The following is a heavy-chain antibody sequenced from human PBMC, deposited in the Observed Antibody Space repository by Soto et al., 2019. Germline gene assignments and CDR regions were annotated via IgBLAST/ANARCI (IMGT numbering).Heavy chain of an antibody. Sequence: SETLSLTCTVSGGSISSSSYYWGWIRQPPGKGLEWIGSIYYSGSTYYNPSLKSRVTISVDTSKNQFSLKLSSVTAADTAVYYCARQGTYDFWSGYYYYYMDVWGKGTTVTVSS. CDR2: IYYSGST. V-gene: IGHV4-39*01. CDR1: GGSISSSSYY. J-gene: IGHJ6*03. D-gene: IGHD3-3*01. CDR3: ARQGTYDFWSGYYYYYMDV.